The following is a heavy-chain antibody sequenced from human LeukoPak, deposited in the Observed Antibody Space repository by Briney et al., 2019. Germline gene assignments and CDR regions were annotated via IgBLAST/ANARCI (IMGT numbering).Heavy chain of an antibody. CDR3: ARVGGSRGYSVLDS. CDR2: IYYSGSA. V-gene: IGHV4-59*01. Sequence: SETLSLTCTVSGGSISGYYWSWIRRPPGKGLEWIGHIYYSGSADYNASLKSRATMFVDTSKNEFSLTLRSVTAADTAVYYCARVGGSRGYSVLDSWGQGTLVTVSS. D-gene: IGHD3-22*01. J-gene: IGHJ4*02. CDR1: GGSISGYY.